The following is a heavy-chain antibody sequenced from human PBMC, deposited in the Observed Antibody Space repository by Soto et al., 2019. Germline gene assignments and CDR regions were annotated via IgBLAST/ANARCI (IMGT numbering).Heavy chain of an antibody. CDR2: IYPGDSDT. V-gene: IGHV5-51*01. D-gene: IGHD2-21*01. J-gene: IGHJ3*02. CDR1: GYRFTNYW. CDR3: ASTDVVSTIDDGRDAFDI. Sequence: GESLKISCRGSGYRFTNYWIGWVRQMPGEGLEGVGVIYPGDSDTRYSPSFQGQVTISADKSISTAYLQWSSLKDSDTAIYYCASTDVVSTIDDGRDAFDIWGQGTMVTVSS.